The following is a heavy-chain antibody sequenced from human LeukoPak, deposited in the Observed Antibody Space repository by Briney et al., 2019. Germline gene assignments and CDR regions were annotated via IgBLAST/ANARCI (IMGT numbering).Heavy chain of an antibody. D-gene: IGHD2-15*01. V-gene: IGHV3-7*01. CDR2: IKLDGSET. CDR3: ASCEGYCSGGSCYFLGGMDV. Sequence: PGGSLRLSCAASEFTFSSYWMTWVRQAPGKGLERVASIKLDGSETYYLDSVKGRFTISRDNAKNSLYLQMNSLRAEDTAVYYCASCEGYCSGGSCYFLGGMDVWGQGTTVTVSS. CDR1: EFTFSSYW. J-gene: IGHJ6*02.